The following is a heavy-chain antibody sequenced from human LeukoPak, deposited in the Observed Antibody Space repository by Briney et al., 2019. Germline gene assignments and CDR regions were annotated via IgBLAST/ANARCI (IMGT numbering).Heavy chain of an antibody. CDR1: GYTFTGYY. V-gene: IGHV1-2*02. J-gene: IGHJ5*02. D-gene: IGHD3-3*01. Sequence: GASVKVSCKAPGYTFTGYYMHWVRQAPGQGLEWMGWINPNSGGTNYAQKFQGRVTMTRDTSISTAYMELSRLRSDDTAVYYCARGGDRITIFGVVTEFDPWGQGTLVTVSS. CDR3: ARGGDRITIFGVVTEFDP. CDR2: INPNSGGT.